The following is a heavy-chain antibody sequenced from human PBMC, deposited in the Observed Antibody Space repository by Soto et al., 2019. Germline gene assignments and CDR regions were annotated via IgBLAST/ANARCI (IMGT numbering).Heavy chain of an antibody. V-gene: IGHV3-23*01. J-gene: IGHJ4*02. CDR3: AKHNYYDSSGYYFLSDY. D-gene: IGHD3-22*01. CDR1: GFTFSSYA. Sequence: GMSLRLSCAASGFTFSSYAMSWVRQAPGEGLEWVSAISGSGGSTYYADSVKGRFTISRDNSKSTLYLQMNSLRAEDTAVYYCAKHNYYDSSGYYFLSDYWGQGTLVTVSS. CDR2: ISGSGGST.